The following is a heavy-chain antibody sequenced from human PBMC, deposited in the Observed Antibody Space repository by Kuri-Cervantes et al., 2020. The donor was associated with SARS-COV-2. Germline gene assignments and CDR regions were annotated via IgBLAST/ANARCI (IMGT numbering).Heavy chain of an antibody. D-gene: IGHD6-19*01. Sequence: SLKISCAASGFTFDDYAVHWVRQAPGKGLEWVSGISWNSGSIGYADSVKGRFTISRDNAKNSLYLQMNSLRAEDTAVYYCARPLMAGPHYFDFWGQGTLVTVSS. V-gene: IGHV3-9*01. CDR1: GFTFDDYA. CDR3: ARPLMAGPHYFDF. J-gene: IGHJ4*02. CDR2: ISWNSGSI.